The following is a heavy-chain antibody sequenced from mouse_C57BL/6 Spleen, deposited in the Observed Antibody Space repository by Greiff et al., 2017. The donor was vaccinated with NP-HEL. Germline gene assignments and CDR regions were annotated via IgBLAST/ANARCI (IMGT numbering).Heavy chain of an antibody. Sequence: EVQLQQSGPELVKPGASVKISCKASGYTFTDYYMNWVKQSHGKSLEWIGDINPNNGGTSYNQKFKGKATLTVDKSSSTAYMELRSLTSEDSAVYYCARYHYGNYVYAMDYWGQGTSVTVSS. J-gene: IGHJ4*01. CDR2: INPNNGGT. CDR3: ARYHYGNYVYAMDY. D-gene: IGHD2-1*01. V-gene: IGHV1-26*01. CDR1: GYTFTDYY.